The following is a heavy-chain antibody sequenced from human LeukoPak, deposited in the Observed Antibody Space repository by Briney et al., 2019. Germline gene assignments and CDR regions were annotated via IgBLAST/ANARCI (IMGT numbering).Heavy chain of an antibody. Sequence: SETLSLTCTVSGGSISSSSYYWGWIRQPPGKGLEWIGSIYYSGSTYYNPSLKSRVTISVDTSKNQFSLKLSSVTAADTAVYYCARSLPSYDFWRPLEHFDYWGQGTLVTVSS. CDR2: IYYSGST. CDR1: GGSISSSSYY. V-gene: IGHV4-39*01. D-gene: IGHD3-3*01. J-gene: IGHJ4*02. CDR3: ARSLPSYDFWRPLEHFDY.